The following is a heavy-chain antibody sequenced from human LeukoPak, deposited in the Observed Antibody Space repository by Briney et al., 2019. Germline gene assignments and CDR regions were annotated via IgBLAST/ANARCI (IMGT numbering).Heavy chain of an antibody. CDR3: AREFSGYAFDI. V-gene: IGHV3-66*01. J-gene: IGHJ3*02. Sequence: LSGGSLRLSCAASGFTVSSNYMSWVRQAPGKGLEWVSVIYSGGSEYYADSVKGRFTISRDNFKNTLYLEMNSLGAEDMAVYYCAREFSGYAFDIWGQGTMVTVSS. D-gene: IGHD5-12*01. CDR1: GFTVSSNY. CDR2: IYSGGSE.